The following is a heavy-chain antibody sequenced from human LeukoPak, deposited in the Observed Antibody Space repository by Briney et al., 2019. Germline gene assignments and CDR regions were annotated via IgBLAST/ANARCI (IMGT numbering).Heavy chain of an antibody. Sequence: SEPLSLTCRFSGDSLTYYYWTWIRQPAGKGLEWIGRIFSTGSTNYNPSLQSRVTISVDKSKNQFSLRLSSVTAADTAVYFCVREVQLWRQNMYFYYMDAWGKGTTVIVSS. CDR3: VREVQLWRQNMYFYYMDA. D-gene: IGHD3-16*01. V-gene: IGHV4-4*07. CDR1: GDSLTYYY. J-gene: IGHJ6*03. CDR2: IFSTGST.